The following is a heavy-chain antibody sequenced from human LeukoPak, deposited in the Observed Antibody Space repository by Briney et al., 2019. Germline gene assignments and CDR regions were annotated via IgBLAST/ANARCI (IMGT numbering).Heavy chain of an antibody. CDR2: MNPNSGNT. V-gene: IGHV1-8*01. CDR1: GYTFTIYD. CDR3: ARGRGAVSGTDWFDP. Sequence: ASVKVSCKATGYTFTIYDINWVRQATGQGLEWMGWMNPNSGNTGYAQKFQGRVTMTRNTSISTAYMELSSLRSEDTAVYYCARGRGAVSGTDWFDPWGQGTLVTVSS. J-gene: IGHJ5*02. D-gene: IGHD6-19*01.